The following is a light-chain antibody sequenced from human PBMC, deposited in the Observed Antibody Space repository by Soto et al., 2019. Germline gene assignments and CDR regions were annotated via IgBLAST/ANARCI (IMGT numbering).Light chain of an antibody. J-gene: IGKJ5*01. CDR2: DAS. CDR1: QSISSW. Sequence: DIQMTQSPSTLSASVGDRVTITCRASQSISSWLAWYQQKPGKAPKLLIYDASSLESGVPSRFSGSGSGTEFTLPISSLQPDDFATYYCQQYSSYSPITFGQGTRLELK. CDR3: QQYSSYSPIT. V-gene: IGKV1-5*01.